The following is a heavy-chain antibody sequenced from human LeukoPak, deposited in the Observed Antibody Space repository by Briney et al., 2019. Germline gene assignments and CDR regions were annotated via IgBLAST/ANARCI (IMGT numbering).Heavy chain of an antibody. V-gene: IGHV3-15*01. CDR1: GFTFSTYG. CDR2: IKSKTDGGTT. Sequence: GGSLRLSCAASGFTFSTYGTHWVRQAPGKGLEWVGRIKSKTDGGTTDYAAPVKGRFTISRDDSKNTLYLQMNSLKTEDTAVYYCTSKQQLVRGYFDYWGQGTLVTVSS. D-gene: IGHD6-13*01. CDR3: TSKQQLVRGYFDY. J-gene: IGHJ4*02.